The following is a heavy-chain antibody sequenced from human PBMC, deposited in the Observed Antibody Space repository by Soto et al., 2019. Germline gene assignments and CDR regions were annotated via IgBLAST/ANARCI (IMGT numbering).Heavy chain of an antibody. D-gene: IGHD3-16*01. V-gene: IGHV3-43*01. J-gene: IGHJ6*02. Sequence: AGSLRLSFAASGSRLDAYNIHCVRQAPGKGLEWVSLITWNGANTYYADAVKGRFTISRDGTTKSVSLQMTSLKREDTGLYYCARETLSYGSALDVWGQGTTVTVSS. CDR1: GSRLDAYN. CDR2: ITWNGANT. CDR3: ARETLSYGSALDV.